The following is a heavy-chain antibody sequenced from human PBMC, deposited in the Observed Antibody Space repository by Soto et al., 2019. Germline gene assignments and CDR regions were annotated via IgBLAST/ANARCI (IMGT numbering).Heavy chain of an antibody. CDR1: GFKFRSHE. CDR3: ARGGVPPGYGLDV. V-gene: IGHV3-13*04. Sequence: EVQMVEAGGGLIQPGGSLRLSCAASGFKFRSHEMHWVRQGTGQGLEWVSTNGIADKRYYLSSVKGRFTISRVDAENSLYLQMNSLKAEDTAVYYCARGGVPPGYGLDVWGQGTTVTVSS. D-gene: IGHD2-8*01. CDR2: NGIADKR. J-gene: IGHJ6*02.